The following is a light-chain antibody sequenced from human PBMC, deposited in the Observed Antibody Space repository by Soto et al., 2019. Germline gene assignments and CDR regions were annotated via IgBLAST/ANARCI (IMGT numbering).Light chain of an antibody. CDR2: GAS. V-gene: IGKV3-15*01. J-gene: IGKJ4*01. Sequence: EMVLTQSTATLSLSPGERATLTCRASQSFSNYLAWYQQKPGQAPRLLIYGASTRATGIPARFSGSGSGTEFTLTISSLQSEDFAVYYCQQYNNWPLTFGGGTKVDI. CDR3: QQYNNWPLT. CDR1: QSFSNY.